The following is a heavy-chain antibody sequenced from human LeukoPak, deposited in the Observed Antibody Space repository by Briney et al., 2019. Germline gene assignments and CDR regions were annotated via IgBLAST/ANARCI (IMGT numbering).Heavy chain of an antibody. CDR3: ARDLGYCSSTSCHAGRLRYAFDI. V-gene: IGHV1-2*02. J-gene: IGHJ3*02. D-gene: IGHD2-2*01. Sequence: RASVKVSCKASGYTFTSYDINWVRQAPGQGLEWMGWINPNSGGTNYAQRFQGRVTMTRDTSISTAYMELSRLRSDDTAVYYCARDLGYCSSTSCHAGRLRYAFDIWGQGTMVTVSS. CDR2: INPNSGGT. CDR1: GYTFTSYD.